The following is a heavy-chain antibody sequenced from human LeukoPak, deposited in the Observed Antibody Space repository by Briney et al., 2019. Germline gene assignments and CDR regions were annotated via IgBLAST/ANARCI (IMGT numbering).Heavy chain of an antibody. D-gene: IGHD2-2*01. CDR1: GYTFTNYG. V-gene: IGHV1-18*04. J-gene: IGHJ4*02. CDR2: ISANNGET. CDR3: ARVPPSAHQLLSSDY. Sequence: ASVKVSCKASGYTFTNYGISWVRQAPGQGLEWMAWISANNGETRYAQNLQGRVTMTTDTSTSTAYMELRSLRSDDTAVYYCARVPPSAHQLLSSDYWGQGTPVTVSP.